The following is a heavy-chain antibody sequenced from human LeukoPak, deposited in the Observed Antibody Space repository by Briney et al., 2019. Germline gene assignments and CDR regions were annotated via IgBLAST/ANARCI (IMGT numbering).Heavy chain of an antibody. CDR2: IIPIFGTA. CDR3: ARAPYSSGWYDLVLGVDY. CDR1: GGTFSSYA. Sequence: SVKVSCKASGGTFSSYAISWVRQAPGQGLEWMGGIIPIFGTANYAQKFQGRVTITADESTSTAYMELRSLRSGDTAVYYCARAPYSSGWYDLVLGVDYWGQGTLVTVSS. J-gene: IGHJ4*02. D-gene: IGHD6-19*01. V-gene: IGHV1-69*01.